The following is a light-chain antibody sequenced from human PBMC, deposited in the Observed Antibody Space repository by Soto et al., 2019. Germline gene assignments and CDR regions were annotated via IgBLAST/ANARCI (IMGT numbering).Light chain of an antibody. Sequence: DIQMTQSPSTLPASVGDRITITCRASQSISIWLAWYQQKPGKPPKLLIYRAPSLEHGVPSRFSGSGSGTEFTLAITDLQPHDFTTYYDQQFSSYSRTFGQGTKVEIK. CDR3: QQFSSYSRT. CDR1: QSISIW. CDR2: RAP. V-gene: IGKV1-5*03. J-gene: IGKJ1*01.